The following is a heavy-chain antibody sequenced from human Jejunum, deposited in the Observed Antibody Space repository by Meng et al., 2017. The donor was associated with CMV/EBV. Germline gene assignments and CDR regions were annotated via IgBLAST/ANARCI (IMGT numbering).Heavy chain of an antibody. CDR2: IYYSGST. Sequence: QVQLQESGPGLVQPSQTLSLTCTVSGGSISSGDYYWSWIRQPPGKGLVWIGYIYYSGSTYSNASLKSRVTISIDRSKNQFSLKLSSVTAADTAVYYCARDRKHYGERGWFDPWGQGTLVTVSS. CDR1: GGSISSGDYY. V-gene: IGHV4-30-4*01. J-gene: IGHJ5*02. CDR3: ARDRKHYGERGWFDP. D-gene: IGHD4-17*01.